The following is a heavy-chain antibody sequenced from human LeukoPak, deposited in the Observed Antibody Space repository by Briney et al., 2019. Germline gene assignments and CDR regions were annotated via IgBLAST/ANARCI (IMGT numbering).Heavy chain of an antibody. Sequence: GGSLRLSCAASGFTVSSNYMSWVRQAPGKGLEWVSVIYSGGSTYYADSVKGRFTISRDNSKNTLYLQMNSLRAEDTAVYYCARLTAMVPTYYYGMDVWGQGTTVTVSS. CDR1: GFTVSSNY. CDR3: ARLTAMVPTYYYGMDV. D-gene: IGHD5-18*01. CDR2: IYSGGST. J-gene: IGHJ6*02. V-gene: IGHV3-53*01.